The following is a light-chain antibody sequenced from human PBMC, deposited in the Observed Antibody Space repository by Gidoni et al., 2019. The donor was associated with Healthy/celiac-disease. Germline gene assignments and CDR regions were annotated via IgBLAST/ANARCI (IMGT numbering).Light chain of an antibody. J-gene: IGKJ2*01. CDR3: QQYDNLPLT. V-gene: IGKV1-33*01. CDR1: QAMSNY. Sequence: DIQMTQSPSSLSASVGDRVSITCHASQAMSNYLNLYQQKPGTAPKLLVYDASNLETGVPSRFSGSGSGTDFSFSISSLQPEEMATYYCQQYDNLPLTFGQGTKLEIK. CDR2: DAS.